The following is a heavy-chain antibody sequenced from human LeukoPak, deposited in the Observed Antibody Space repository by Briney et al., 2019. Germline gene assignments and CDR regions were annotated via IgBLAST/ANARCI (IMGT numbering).Heavy chain of an antibody. V-gene: IGHV3-7*01. CDR2: IKQDGSEK. CDR1: GFTFSSYW. J-gene: IGHJ3*02. CDR3: ARGYSRNNDAFDI. Sequence: HPGGSLRLSCAASGFTFSSYWMSWVRQAPGKGLEWVANIKQDGSEKYYVDSVKGRFTISRDNAKNSLYLQMNSLRAEDTAVYYCARGYSRNNDAFDIWGQGTMVTVSS. D-gene: IGHD6-13*01.